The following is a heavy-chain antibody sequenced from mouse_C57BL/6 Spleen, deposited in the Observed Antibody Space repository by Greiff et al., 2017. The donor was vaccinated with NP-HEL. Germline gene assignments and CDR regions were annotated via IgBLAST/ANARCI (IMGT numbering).Heavy chain of an antibody. Sequence: VQLQQSGPELVKPGASVKISCKASGYSFTGYYMNWVKQSPEKSLEWIGEINPSTGGTTYNQKFKAKATLTVDKSSSTAYMQLKRLTSEDSEVYYCARTGGAQATRAMDYWGQGTSVTVSS. CDR1: GYSFTGYY. V-gene: IGHV1-42*01. CDR2: INPSTGGT. D-gene: IGHD3-2*02. CDR3: ARTGGAQATRAMDY. J-gene: IGHJ4*01.